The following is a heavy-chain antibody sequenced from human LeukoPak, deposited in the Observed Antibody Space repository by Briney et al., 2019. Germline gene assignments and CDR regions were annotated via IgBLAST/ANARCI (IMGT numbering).Heavy chain of an antibody. J-gene: IGHJ4*02. Sequence: ASVKVSCKASGYIFTGYYMHWVRQAPGQGLEWMGWINPNSGSTKYAQQFKGRVTLTRDTSISTAYMEPRRLGSDDTALYYCASQQLQWRESYYFDDWGQGTLVTVSS. CDR2: INPNSGST. CDR3: ASQQLQWRESYYFDD. V-gene: IGHV1-2*02. CDR1: GYIFTGYY. D-gene: IGHD5-24*01.